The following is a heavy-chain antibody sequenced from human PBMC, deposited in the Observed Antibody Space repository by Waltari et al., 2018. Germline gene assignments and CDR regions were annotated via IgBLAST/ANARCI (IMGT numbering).Heavy chain of an antibody. D-gene: IGHD6-13*01. J-gene: IGHJ4*02. CDR1: GFTFSSYS. CDR2: IRSSSRYI. V-gene: IGHV3-21*01. Sequence: EVQLVESGGGLVKPGGSLRLSCAASGFTFSSYSMNGVRQVPGTGLEWVSSIRSSSRYIYYADSVKGRCTISRDNAKNALYLQMNSLRAEDTAVYYCARAGYSSSWMPTYWGQGTLVTVSS. CDR3: ARAGYSSSWMPTY.